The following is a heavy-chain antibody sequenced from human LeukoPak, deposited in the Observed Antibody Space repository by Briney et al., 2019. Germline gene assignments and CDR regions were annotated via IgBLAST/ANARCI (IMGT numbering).Heavy chain of an antibody. CDR3: AKERYSYGYVVDY. J-gene: IGHJ4*02. V-gene: IGHV3-30*02. Sequence: PGGSLRLSCVASGFTFSSYGMHWVRQAPGKGLEWVAFIRYDGSNKYYADSVKGRFTISRDNSKNTLYLQMNSLRAEDTAVYYCAKERYSYGYVVDYWGQGTLVTVSS. CDR1: GFTFSSYG. CDR2: IRYDGSNK. D-gene: IGHD5-18*01.